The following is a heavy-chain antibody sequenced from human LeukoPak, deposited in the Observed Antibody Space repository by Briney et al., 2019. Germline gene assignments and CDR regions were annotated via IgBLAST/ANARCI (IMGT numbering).Heavy chain of an antibody. CDR2: IYYSGIT. D-gene: IGHD3-9*01. CDR3: ARTSGWLSFWFDP. V-gene: IGHV4-39*01. CDR1: GGSMSSTGYY. Sequence: KPSETLSLTCTVSGGSMSSTGYYWGWIRQPPGKGLERIGSIYYSGITYYNPSLRSRVTISVDTSKNQFSLKLSLVTAADTAVYYCARTSGWLSFWFDPWGQGTLVTVSS. J-gene: IGHJ5*02.